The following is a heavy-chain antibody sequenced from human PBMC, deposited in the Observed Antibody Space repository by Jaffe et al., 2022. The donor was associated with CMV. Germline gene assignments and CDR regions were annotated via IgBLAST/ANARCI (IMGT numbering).Heavy chain of an antibody. V-gene: IGHV1-69*09. D-gene: IGHD3-22*01. J-gene: IGHJ6*03. CDR3: ARVTMIFNYYYYYMDV. Sequence: QVQLVQSGAEVKKPGSSVKVSCKASGGTFSSYAISWVRQAPGQGLEWMGRIIPILGIANYAQKFQGRVTITADKSTSTAYMELSSLRSEDTAVYYCARVTMIFNYYYYYMDVWGKGTTVTVSS. CDR2: IIPILGIA. CDR1: GGTFSSYA.